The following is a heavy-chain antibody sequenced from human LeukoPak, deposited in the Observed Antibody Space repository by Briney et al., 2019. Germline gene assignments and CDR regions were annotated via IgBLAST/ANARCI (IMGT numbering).Heavy chain of an antibody. Sequence: GGSLRLSCVASGFTSKNPSMVCVRQAPGKGLEWVANMKQDGSEQYYGDSVRGRFTFSRDNAENSLYLQMNSLRVADPAVYYCARGYSGYDPFDYWGQGTLVTVSS. J-gene: IGHJ4*02. V-gene: IGHV3-7*01. CDR3: ARGYSGYDPFDY. CDR2: MKQDGSEQ. CDR1: GFTSKNPS. D-gene: IGHD5-12*01.